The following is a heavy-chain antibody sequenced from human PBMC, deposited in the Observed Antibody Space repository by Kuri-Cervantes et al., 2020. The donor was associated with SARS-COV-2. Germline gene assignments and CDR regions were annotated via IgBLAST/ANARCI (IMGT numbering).Heavy chain of an antibody. CDR1: GFTFSSYA. V-gene: IGHV3-30-3*01. J-gene: IGHJ1*01. Sequence: GGSLRLSCAASGFTFSSYAMHWVRQAPGKGLEWVAVISYDGSNKYYADSVKGRFTISRDNAKNSLFLQMNSLRAEDTAVYYCATFSYYYDSSGSLIADYFQHWGQGTLVTVSS. D-gene: IGHD3-22*01. CDR3: ATFSYYYDSSGSLIADYFQH. CDR2: ISYDGSNK.